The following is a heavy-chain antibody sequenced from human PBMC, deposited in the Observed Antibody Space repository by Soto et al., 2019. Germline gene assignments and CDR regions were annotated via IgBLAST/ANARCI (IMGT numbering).Heavy chain of an antibody. V-gene: IGHV4-34*01. CDR1: GGSVNSGNYY. Sequence: QVQLQQWGAGLLKPSETLSLTCAVFGGSVNSGNYYWSWIRQPPGKGLEWIGEMSHSGGTHFNPSLKSRVTISVETSKDQFSLKLSPVTAADTALYYCARVERGTATTVVDAFDIWGPGTMVTVSS. J-gene: IGHJ3*02. CDR3: ARVERGTATTVVDAFDI. D-gene: IGHD1-1*01. CDR2: MSHSGGT.